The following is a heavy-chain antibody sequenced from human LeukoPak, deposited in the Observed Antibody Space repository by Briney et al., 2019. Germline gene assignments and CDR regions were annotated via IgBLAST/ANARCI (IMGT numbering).Heavy chain of an antibody. J-gene: IGHJ5*02. CDR3: ARGGITMVRGVNPP. CDR2: INHSGST. CDR1: GGSFSGYY. V-gene: IGHV4-34*01. Sequence: SETLSLTCAVYGGSFSGYYWSWIRHPPGNGLEWIGEINHSGSTKYNPSLKSRVTISVDTSKNQFSLKLSSVTAADTAVYYCARGGITMVRGVNPPWGQGTLVTVSS. D-gene: IGHD3-10*01.